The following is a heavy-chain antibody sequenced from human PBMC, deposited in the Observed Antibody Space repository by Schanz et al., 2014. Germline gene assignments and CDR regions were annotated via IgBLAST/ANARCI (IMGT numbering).Heavy chain of an antibody. CDR1: GFTFSDYY. D-gene: IGHD3-9*01. CDR2: LSEGGGGT. J-gene: IGHJ5*02. CDR3: AKAADWPVTRCDP. Sequence: EMQLLESGGGLVQPGGSLRLSCAGSGFTFSDYYMSWIRQAPGKGLEWVSALSEGGGGTHYADSVRGRFTISSDSSKNTLYLQMSSLRADDTAVYYCAKAADWPVTRCDPWGQGTLVTVPS. V-gene: IGHV3-23*01.